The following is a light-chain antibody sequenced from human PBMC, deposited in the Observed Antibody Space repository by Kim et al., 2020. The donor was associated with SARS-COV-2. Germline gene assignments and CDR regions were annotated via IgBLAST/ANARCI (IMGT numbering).Light chain of an antibody. J-gene: IGKJ1*01. Sequence: SVSLGERVTLSCRARQSVSSSLAWYQQKPGQAPRLLIYGASTRATGIPARFSGSGSGTEFTLTINSLQSEDFAVYYCQQYNNWWTFGQGTKVDIK. CDR2: GAS. V-gene: IGKV3-15*01. CDR3: QQYNNWWT. CDR1: QSVSSS.